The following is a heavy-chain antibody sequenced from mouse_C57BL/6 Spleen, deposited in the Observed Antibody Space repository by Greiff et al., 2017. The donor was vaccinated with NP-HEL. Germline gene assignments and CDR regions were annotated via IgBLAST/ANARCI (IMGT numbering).Heavy chain of an antibody. D-gene: IGHD2-4*01. J-gene: IGHJ3*01. CDR2: INPNNGGT. CDR3: ARPGYDYDGGAWFAY. Sequence: EVQLQQSGPELVKPGASVKIPCKASGYTFTDYNMDWVKQSHGKSLEWIGDINPNNGGTIYNQKFKGKATLTVDKSSSTAYMELRSLTSEDTAVYYCARPGYDYDGGAWFAYWGQGTLVTVSA. CDR1: GYTFTDYN. V-gene: IGHV1-18*01.